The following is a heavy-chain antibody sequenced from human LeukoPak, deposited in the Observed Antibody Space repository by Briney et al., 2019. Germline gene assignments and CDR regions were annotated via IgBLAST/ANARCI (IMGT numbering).Heavy chain of an antibody. V-gene: IGHV1-69*05. CDR3: ARLIAAGWFDP. CDR1: GYTFTGYY. D-gene: IGHD6-13*01. J-gene: IGHJ5*02. CDR2: IIPIFGTA. Sequence: SVKVSCKASGYTFTGYYIHWVRQAPGQGLEWMGGIIPIFGTANYAQKFQGRVTITTDESTSTAYMELSSLRSEDTAVYYCARLIAAGWFDPWGQGTLVTVSS.